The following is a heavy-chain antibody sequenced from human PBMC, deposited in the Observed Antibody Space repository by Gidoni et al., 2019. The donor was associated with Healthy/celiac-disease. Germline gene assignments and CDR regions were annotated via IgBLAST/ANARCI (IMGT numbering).Heavy chain of an antibody. CDR1: GFTCSSYD. V-gene: IGHV3-13*01. CDR3: ARGVGLELYDY. J-gene: IGHJ4*02. CDR2: IGTAGDT. D-gene: IGHD1-7*01. Sequence: EVQLVESGGGLVQPGGSLSLSCAASGFTCSSYDMHWVRQAPGKGLECVSAIGTAGDTYYPGSVKGRFTISRENAKIALYLQMNSLRAEDTAVYYCARGVGLELYDYWGQGTLVTVSS.